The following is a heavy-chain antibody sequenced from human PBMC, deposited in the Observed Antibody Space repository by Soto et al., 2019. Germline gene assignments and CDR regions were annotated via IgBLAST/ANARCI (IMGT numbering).Heavy chain of an antibody. V-gene: IGHV1-24*01. J-gene: IGHJ6*02. CDR3: ATLGYCTNGVCSEDHYYGLDV. D-gene: IGHD2-8*01. Sequence: ASVKVSCKVSGYTLTELSMHWVRQAPGKGLEWMGGFDPEDGETIYAQKFQGRVTMTEDTSTDTAYMELSSLRSEDTAVYYCATLGYCTNGVCSEDHYYGLDVWGQGTTVTVSS. CDR2: FDPEDGET. CDR1: GYTLTELS.